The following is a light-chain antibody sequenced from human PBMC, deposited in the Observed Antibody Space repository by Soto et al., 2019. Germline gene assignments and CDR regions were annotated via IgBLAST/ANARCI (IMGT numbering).Light chain of an antibody. V-gene: IGLV2-11*01. CDR1: TSEGGGCKY. CDR3: CSYAGSYTVG. Sequence: QSAMTKPRSVSGTPGQSFTSSCSGTTSEGGGCKYDSYYREHPGNAPKLMIYDVIKRPSGNHHRFPNSKSGTTAALTVSWLQAEDEADYYCCSYAGSYTVGFGGWTNVTVL. CDR2: DVI. J-gene: IGLJ2*01.